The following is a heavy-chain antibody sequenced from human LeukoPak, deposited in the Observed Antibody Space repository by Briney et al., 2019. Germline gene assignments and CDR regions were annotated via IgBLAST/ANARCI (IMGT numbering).Heavy chain of an antibody. CDR1: GFTFSSYG. CDR3: AKKEAAEWEDTGDFDY. CDR2: IKQDGSEK. Sequence: PGGSLRFSCEASGFTFSSYGLNWVRQAPGKGLEWVANIKQDGSEKYYVDSVKGRFTISRDNAKNSLYLQMNSLRAEDTAVYYCAKKEAAEWEDTGDFDYWGQGTLVTVSS. D-gene: IGHD1-26*01. J-gene: IGHJ4*02. V-gene: IGHV3-7*03.